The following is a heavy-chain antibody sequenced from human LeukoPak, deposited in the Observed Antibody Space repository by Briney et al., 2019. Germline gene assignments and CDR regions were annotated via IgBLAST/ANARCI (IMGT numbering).Heavy chain of an antibody. Sequence: SETLSLTCTVSGGSISSYYWSWIRQPPGKGLEWIGYIYYSGSTYYNPSLKSRVTISVDTSKNQFSLKLSSVTAADTAVYYCARHVRDYYDSSGYFYYYYYMDVWGKGTTVTVSS. CDR1: GGSISSYY. V-gene: IGHV4-59*04. J-gene: IGHJ6*03. CDR2: IYYSGST. D-gene: IGHD3-22*01. CDR3: ARHVRDYYDSSGYFYYYYYMDV.